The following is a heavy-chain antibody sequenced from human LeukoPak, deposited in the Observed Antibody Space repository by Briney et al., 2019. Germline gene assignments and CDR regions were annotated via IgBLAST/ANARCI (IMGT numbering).Heavy chain of an antibody. CDR3: ARSGQWLDRYNWFDP. CDR2: IIPIFGTA. Sequence: GASVNVSCKASGYTFTSDGISWVRQAPGQGLEWMGGIIPIFGTANYAQKFQGRVTITTDESTSTAYMELSSLRSEDTAVYYCARSGQWLDRYNWFDPWGQGTLVTVSS. D-gene: IGHD6-19*01. V-gene: IGHV1-69*05. CDR1: GYTFTSDG. J-gene: IGHJ5*02.